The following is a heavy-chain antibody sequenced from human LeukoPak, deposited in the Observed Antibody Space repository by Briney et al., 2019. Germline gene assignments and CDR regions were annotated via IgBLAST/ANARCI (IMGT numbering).Heavy chain of an antibody. CDR2: IYTSGST. D-gene: IGHD6-13*01. CDR3: AREYSSSWYLGSVNWFDP. J-gene: IGHJ5*02. CDR1: GGSISSYY. V-gene: IGHV4-4*07. Sequence: SETLSLTCTVSGGSISSYYWSWIRQPAGKGLEWIGRIYTSGSTNYNPSLKSRVTMSVDTSKNQFSLKLSSVTAADTAVYYCAREYSSSWYLGSVNWFDPWGQGTLVTVSS.